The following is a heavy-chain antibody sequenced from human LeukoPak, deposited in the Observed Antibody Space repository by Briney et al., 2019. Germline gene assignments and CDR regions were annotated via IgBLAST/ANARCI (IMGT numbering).Heavy chain of an antibody. V-gene: IGHV4-59*01. CDR2: IYYSGST. D-gene: IGHD2-2*01. J-gene: IGHJ4*02. CDR3: ARSSRSYQGFGY. Sequence: SETLSLTCTVSGGSISSYYWSWIRQPPGKGLEWIGYIYYSGSTNYNPSLKSRVTISVDTSKNQFSLKLSSVTAADTAVYYCARSSRSYQGFGYWGQGTLVTVSS. CDR1: GGSISSYY.